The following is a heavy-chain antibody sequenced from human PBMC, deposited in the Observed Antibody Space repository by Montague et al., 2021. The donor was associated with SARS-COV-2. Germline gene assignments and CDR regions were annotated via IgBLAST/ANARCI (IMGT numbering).Heavy chain of an antibody. CDR3: AKPGPFAFYFES. V-gene: IGHV3-23*03. D-gene: IGHD3-10*01. CDR2: IYSGGDST. Sequence: SLRLSCAASGFSFSGYAMNWVRQAPGKGLEWISVIYSGGDSTYYADSVRGRFTISRDDSKNTLFLHLNNLSAEDTAIYYRAKPGPFAFYFESWGQGTLVTVSS. CDR1: GFSFSGYA. J-gene: IGHJ4*02.